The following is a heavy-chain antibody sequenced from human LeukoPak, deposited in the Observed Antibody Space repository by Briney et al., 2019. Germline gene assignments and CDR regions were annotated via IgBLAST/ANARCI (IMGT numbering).Heavy chain of an antibody. D-gene: IGHD2-8*01. CDR1: GYTFTSYA. J-gene: IGHJ4*02. CDR3: ARDCTNGVCYRAFDY. V-gene: IGHV1-3*03. CDR2: INAGNGNT. Sequence: ASVKVSCKASGYTFTSYAMHWVRQAPGQRLEWMGWINAGNGNTKYSQEFQGRVTITRDTSASTAYTELSSLRSEDMAVYYCARDCTNGVCYRAFDYWGQGTLVTVSS.